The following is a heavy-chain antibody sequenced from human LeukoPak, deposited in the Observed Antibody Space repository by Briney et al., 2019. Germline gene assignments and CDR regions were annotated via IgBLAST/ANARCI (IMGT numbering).Heavy chain of an antibody. D-gene: IGHD3-16*02. CDR2: ISSSSSYI. CDR3: ARMLTFGGVIADAPGGY. CDR1: GFTFSSYS. Sequence: KPVGALRLSCAASGFTFSSYSMNWVRQAPGKGLDCVSSISSSSSYIYYADSVKGRFTISRDNAKNSLYLQMNSLRAEDTAVYYCARMLTFGGVIADAPGGYWGQGTLVTVSS. J-gene: IGHJ4*02. V-gene: IGHV3-21*01.